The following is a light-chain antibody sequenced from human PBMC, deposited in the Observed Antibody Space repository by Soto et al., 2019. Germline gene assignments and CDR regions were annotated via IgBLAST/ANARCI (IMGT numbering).Light chain of an antibody. J-gene: IGKJ4*01. Sequence: DIQMTQSPSSLSASVGDRVTITCRASQGVSSFLAWYLQKPGDVPKLLIYGASTLQSGVPSRFSGSGSGTDFTLTITSLQPEDVGTYYCQKYNSPPLTFGGGTKVEIK. CDR2: GAS. CDR1: QGVSSF. V-gene: IGKV1-27*01. CDR3: QKYNSPPLT.